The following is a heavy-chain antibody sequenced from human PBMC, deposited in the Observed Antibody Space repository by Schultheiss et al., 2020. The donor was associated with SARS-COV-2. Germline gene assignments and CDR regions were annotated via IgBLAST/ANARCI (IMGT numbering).Heavy chain of an antibody. Sequence: GGSLRLSCAASGFTFSSYSMNWVRQAPGKGLEWVSSISSSSSYIYYADSVKGRFTISRDNAKNSLYLQMNSLRAEDTAVYYCARALGSLNAFDIWGQGKMVTVSS. CDR2: ISSSSSYI. CDR3: ARALGSLNAFDI. CDR1: GFTFSSYS. J-gene: IGHJ3*02. V-gene: IGHV3-21*01. D-gene: IGHD3-10*01.